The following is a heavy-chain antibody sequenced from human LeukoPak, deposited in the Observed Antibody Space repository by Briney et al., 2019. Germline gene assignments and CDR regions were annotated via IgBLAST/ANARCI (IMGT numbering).Heavy chain of an antibody. CDR1: EFIFSGYW. CDR2: IKQDGSEK. Sequence: GGSLRLSCAASEFIFSGYWMNWVRQAPGKGLEWVANIKQDGSEKQYVDSVRGRFTISRDNAKNSLYLQMNSLRVEDTGVYYCARRSGRRYEYWGQGVLVTVSP. V-gene: IGHV3-7*01. CDR3: ARRSGRRYEY. J-gene: IGHJ4*02. D-gene: IGHD5-24*01.